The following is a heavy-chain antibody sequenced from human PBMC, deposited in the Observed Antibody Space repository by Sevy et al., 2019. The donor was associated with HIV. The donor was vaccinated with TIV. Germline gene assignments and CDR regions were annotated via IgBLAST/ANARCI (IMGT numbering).Heavy chain of an antibody. CDR3: ARDRSSSWINYYFDY. V-gene: IGHV3-30*04. J-gene: IGHJ4*02. Sequence: GGSLRLSCAASGFTFSSYAIHWVRQAPGKGLEWVAVISYDGSKKYYADSVKGRFTISRDNSKNTLYLQMNSLRVEDMAVYYCARDRSSSWINYYFDYWGQGTLVTVSS. CDR1: GFTFSSYA. CDR2: ISYDGSKK. D-gene: IGHD2-2*01.